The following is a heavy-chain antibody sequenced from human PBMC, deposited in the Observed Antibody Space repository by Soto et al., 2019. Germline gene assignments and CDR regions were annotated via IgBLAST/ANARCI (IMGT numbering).Heavy chain of an antibody. D-gene: IGHD2-15*01. CDR1: GFTVSDNY. CDR2: VFSGGTS. CDR3: AIPGYCGGGSCDY. V-gene: IGHV3-66*01. Sequence: VQLVESGGGLVQPGGSLRLSCAASGFTVSDNYMSWVRQAPGKGLEWVSVVFSGGTSYFADSVKGRFTISRDNSKNTLYLQMSSLRAEDTAVYYCAIPGYCGGGSCDYWGQGTLVTVSS. J-gene: IGHJ4*02.